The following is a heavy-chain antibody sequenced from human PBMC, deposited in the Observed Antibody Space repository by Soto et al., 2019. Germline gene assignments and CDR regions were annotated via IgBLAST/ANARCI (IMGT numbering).Heavy chain of an antibody. CDR1: GGSISSYY. CDR3: AITSGYYPGRFDY. CDR2: IYYSGST. J-gene: IGHJ4*02. V-gene: IGHV4-59*01. D-gene: IGHD3-22*01. Sequence: SETLSLTCTVSGGSISSYYWSWIRQPPGKGLEWIGYIYYSGSTNYNPSLKSRVTISVDTSKNQFSLKLSSVTAADTAVSYCAITSGYYPGRFDYWGQGTLVTVSS.